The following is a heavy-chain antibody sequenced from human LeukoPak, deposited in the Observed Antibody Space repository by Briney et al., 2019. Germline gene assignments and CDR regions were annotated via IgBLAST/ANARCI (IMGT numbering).Heavy chain of an antibody. D-gene: IGHD2-15*01. Sequence: ASVKVSCKASGYTFTSYDINWVRQAPGQGLEWMGWINPNSGGTNYAQKFQGRVTMTRDTSISTAYMELSRLRSDDTAVYYCAREFIVGVVVAAPYGYWGQGTLVTVSS. CDR3: AREFIVGVVVAAPYGY. J-gene: IGHJ4*02. V-gene: IGHV1-2*02. CDR1: GYTFTSYD. CDR2: INPNSGGT.